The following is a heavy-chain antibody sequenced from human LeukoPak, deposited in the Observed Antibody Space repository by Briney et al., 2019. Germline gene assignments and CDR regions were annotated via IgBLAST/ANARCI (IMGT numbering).Heavy chain of an antibody. CDR2: IRYDGSNK. D-gene: IGHD3-10*01. Sequence: PGGSLRLSCSASGFTFSSYGMHWVRQAPGKGLEWVAFIRYDGSNKYYADSVKGRFTISRDNSKNTLYLQMNSLRAEDTAVYYRAKDGLRDYGSGGFVFGYWGQGTLVTVSS. V-gene: IGHV3-30*02. J-gene: IGHJ4*02. CDR1: GFTFSSYG. CDR3: AKDGLRDYGSGGFVFGY.